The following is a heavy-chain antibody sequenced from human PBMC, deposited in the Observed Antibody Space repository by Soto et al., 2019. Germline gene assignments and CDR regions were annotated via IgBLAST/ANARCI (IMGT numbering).Heavy chain of an antibody. CDR3: ARSVRPLSWFDP. CDR2: IWYDGSNK. D-gene: IGHD3-10*01. Sequence: RGSLRLYCAASGFTFSSYGMHWVRQAPGKGLEWVAVIWYDGSNKYCADSVKGRFTISRDNFGNTMYLQMNSVRDEDTAVYYCARSVRPLSWFDPWGQGTRVTVSS. J-gene: IGHJ5*02. CDR1: GFTFSSYG. V-gene: IGHV3-33*01.